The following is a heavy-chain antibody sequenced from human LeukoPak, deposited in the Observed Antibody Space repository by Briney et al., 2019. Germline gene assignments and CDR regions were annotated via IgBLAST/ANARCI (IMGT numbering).Heavy chain of an antibody. CDR2: IYYSGST. J-gene: IGHJ4*02. Sequence: PSETLSLTCTVSGGSISSYYWSWIRQPPGKGLEWIGYIYYSGSTNYNPSLKSRVTISVDTSKNQFSLKLSSVTAADTAVYYCARSSGESDYWGQGTLVTVSS. D-gene: IGHD3-10*01. CDR3: ARSSGESDY. CDR1: GGSISSYY. V-gene: IGHV4-59*01.